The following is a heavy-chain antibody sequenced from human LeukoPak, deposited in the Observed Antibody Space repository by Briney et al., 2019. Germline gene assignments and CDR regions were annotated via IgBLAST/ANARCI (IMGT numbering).Heavy chain of an antibody. Sequence: GGSLRLSCAASGFTFSSYWMSWVRQAPGKGLEWVANIKQDGSEKYYVDSVKGRFTISRDNAKNSLYLQMNSLRAEDTAVYYCAREEEGGWSVFDYWGQGTLVTVSS. CDR1: GFTFSSYW. CDR3: AREEEGGWSVFDY. V-gene: IGHV3-7*01. CDR2: IKQDGSEK. J-gene: IGHJ4*02. D-gene: IGHD6-19*01.